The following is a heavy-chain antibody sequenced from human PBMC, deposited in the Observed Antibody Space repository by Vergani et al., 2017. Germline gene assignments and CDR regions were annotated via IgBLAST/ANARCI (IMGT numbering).Heavy chain of an antibody. CDR3: ARHSTVEWLVKLGWIDP. CDR1: GASIRSSNYY. J-gene: IGHJ5*02. CDR2: IYYSGST. D-gene: IGHD6-19*01. Sequence: QLQLQESGPGLVKPSATLSLTCSVSGASIRSSNYYWGWIRQPPGKGLEWLASIYYSGSTYYNPSLKSRVTISVDTSKNQFSLKLGSVTAADTAVYFCARHSTVEWLVKLGWIDPWWQGSLVTVSS. V-gene: IGHV4-39*01.